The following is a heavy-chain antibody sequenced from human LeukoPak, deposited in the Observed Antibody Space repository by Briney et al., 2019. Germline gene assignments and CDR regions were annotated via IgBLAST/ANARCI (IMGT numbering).Heavy chain of an antibody. CDR1: GGSISSGGYY. D-gene: IGHD5-12*01. CDR3: ARGPGFRGYRMS. CDR2: INHSGST. J-gene: IGHJ5*02. Sequence: PSETLSLTCTVSGGSISSGGYYWSWIRQPPGKGLEWIGEINHSGSTNYNPSLKSRVTISVDTSKNQFSLKLSSVTAADTAVYYCARGPGFRGYRMSWGQGTLVTVSS. V-gene: IGHV4-39*07.